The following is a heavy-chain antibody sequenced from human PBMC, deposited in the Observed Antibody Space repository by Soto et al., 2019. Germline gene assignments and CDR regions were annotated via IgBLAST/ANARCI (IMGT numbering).Heavy chain of an antibody. CDR2: MNAGGSTI. V-gene: IGHV3-48*01. CDR1: GLTFSDFN. J-gene: IGHJ4*02. CDR3: STRSPPFEY. Sequence: PGGSLRLSCAVSGLTFSDFNMNWVRQAPGKGLEWVSYMNAGGSTIYYADSVKGRFTISRDNDKNSLYLQMNGLRGEDTAVYYCSTRSPPFEYWGQGALVTVSS.